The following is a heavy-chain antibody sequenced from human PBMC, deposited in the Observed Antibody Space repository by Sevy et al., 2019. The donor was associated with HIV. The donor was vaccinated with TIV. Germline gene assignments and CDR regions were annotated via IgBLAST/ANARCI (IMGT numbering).Heavy chain of an antibody. CDR2: IYSDGST. CDR3: ARGKSGYGYGLDY. Sequence: GGSLRLSCAASGFPVSSNYMSWVRQAPGKGLEWVSVIYSDGSTYHEDSVKDRFTISRDNSKNTLYLQMNSLRVEDTAVYYCARGKSGYGYGLDYWGQGTLVTVSS. CDR1: GFPVSSNY. D-gene: IGHD5-18*01. J-gene: IGHJ4*02. V-gene: IGHV3-66*01.